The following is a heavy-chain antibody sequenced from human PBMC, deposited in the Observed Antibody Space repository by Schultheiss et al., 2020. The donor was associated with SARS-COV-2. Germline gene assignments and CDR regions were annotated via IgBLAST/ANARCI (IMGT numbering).Heavy chain of an antibody. CDR1: GDSVSRKNIA. Sequence: SQTLSLTCAISGDSVSRKNIAWVWIRQSPSRGLEWLGRTYFNSKWYNDYAFSVKGRIIINPDTSKNEFSLQLNSVTPEDTAVYYCVRGTTVTTFDSWVQGTLVTVSS. V-gene: IGHV6-1*01. D-gene: IGHD4-11*01. CDR3: VRGTTVTTFDS. CDR2: TYFNSKWYN. J-gene: IGHJ4*02.